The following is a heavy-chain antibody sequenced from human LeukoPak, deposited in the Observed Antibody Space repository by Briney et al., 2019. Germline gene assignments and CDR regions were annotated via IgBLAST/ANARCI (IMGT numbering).Heavy chain of an antibody. J-gene: IGHJ5*02. D-gene: IGHD3-22*01. Sequence: GGSLRLSCAASGFTVSSNYMSWVRQAPGKGLEWVSVIYSGGSTYYADSVKGRFTISRDNSKNTLYLQMNSLRAEDTVVYYCARDFYDSSGYYYLTWGQGTLVTVSS. CDR1: GFTVSSNY. CDR3: ARDFYDSSGYYYLT. V-gene: IGHV3-53*01. CDR2: IYSGGST.